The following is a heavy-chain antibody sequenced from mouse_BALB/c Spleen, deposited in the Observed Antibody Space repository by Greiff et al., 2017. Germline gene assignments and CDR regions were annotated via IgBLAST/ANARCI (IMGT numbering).Heavy chain of an antibody. CDR1: GFTFSSFG. Sequence: EVKLVESGGGLVQPGGSRKLSCAASGFTFSSFGMHWVRQAPEKGLEWVAYISSGSSTIYYADTVKGRFTISRDNPKNTLFLQMTSLRSEDTAMYYCARDDYYGSRSDYWGQGTTLTVSS. V-gene: IGHV5-17*02. CDR2: ISSGSSTI. D-gene: IGHD1-1*01. J-gene: IGHJ2*01. CDR3: ARDDYYGSRSDY.